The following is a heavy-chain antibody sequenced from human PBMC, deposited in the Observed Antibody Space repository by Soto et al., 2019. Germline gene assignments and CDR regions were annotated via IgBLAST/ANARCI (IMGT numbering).Heavy chain of an antibody. CDR3: ARDPPGGCGGGSCSP. Sequence: GGSLRLSCAASGFTVSSNYMSWVRQAPGKGLEWVSVIYSGGSTYYADSVKGRFTISRDNSKNTLYLQMNSLRAEDTAVYYCARDPPGGCGGGSCSPWGQGTLVTVSS. CDR1: GFTVSSNY. CDR2: IYSGGST. V-gene: IGHV3-66*01. D-gene: IGHD2-15*01. J-gene: IGHJ4*02.